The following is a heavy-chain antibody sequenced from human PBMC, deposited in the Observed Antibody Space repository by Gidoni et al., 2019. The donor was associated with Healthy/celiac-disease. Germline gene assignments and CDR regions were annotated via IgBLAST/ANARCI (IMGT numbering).Heavy chain of an antibody. CDR3: ARERYTIFHYYYGMDV. CDR1: GFTFSSYW. Sequence: EVQLVECGGGLVQPGGALRLSWTASGFTFSSYWMSWVRQAPGKGLEGVANIKQYGSEKYYVDSVNGRFTISRDNAKNSLYLQMNSLRAEDTAVYYCARERYTIFHYYYGMDVWGQGTTVTVS. J-gene: IGHJ6*02. D-gene: IGHD3-3*01. V-gene: IGHV3-7*03. CDR2: IKQYGSEK.